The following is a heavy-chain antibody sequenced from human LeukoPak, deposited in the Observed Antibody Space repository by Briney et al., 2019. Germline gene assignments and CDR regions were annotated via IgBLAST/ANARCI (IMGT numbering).Heavy chain of an antibody. Sequence: GASVKVSRKASGYTFTSYGISWVRQAPGQGLEWMGWISAYNGNTNYAQKLQGRVTMTTDTSTSTAYMELRSLRSDDTAVYYCARDREYYYDSSGYSGNAFDIWGQGTMVTVSS. CDR1: GYTFTSYG. CDR2: ISAYNGNT. CDR3: ARDREYYYDSSGYSGNAFDI. D-gene: IGHD3-22*01. J-gene: IGHJ3*02. V-gene: IGHV1-18*01.